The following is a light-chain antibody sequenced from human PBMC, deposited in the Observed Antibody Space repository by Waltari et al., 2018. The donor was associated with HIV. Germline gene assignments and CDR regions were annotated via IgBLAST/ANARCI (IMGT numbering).Light chain of an antibody. CDR1: QSISTW. CDR2: KAS. J-gene: IGKJ1*01. Sequence: DIQVTQSPSTLSAFVGDRVTITCRASQSISTWLAWYQQKPGKAPKVLIYKASSLESGVPSRFSGSGSGAEFTLTISSLQPDDFATYYCQQYNSYPWTFGQGTKVDI. V-gene: IGKV1-5*03. CDR3: QQYNSYPWT.